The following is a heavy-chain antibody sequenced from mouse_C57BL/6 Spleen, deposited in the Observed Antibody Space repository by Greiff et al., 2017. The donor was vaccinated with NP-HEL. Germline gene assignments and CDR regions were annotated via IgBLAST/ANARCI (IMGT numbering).Heavy chain of an antibody. D-gene: IGHD1-1*01. CDR2: IWSGGST. J-gene: IGHJ4*01. CDR3: ASPLTTVVDAMDY. CDR1: GFSLTSYG. V-gene: IGHV2-2*01. Sequence: QVQLKESGPGLVQPSQSLSITCTVSGFSLTSYGVHWVRQSPGKGLEWLGVIWSGGSTDYNAAFISRLSISKDNSKSQVFFKMNSLQADDTAIYYCASPLTTVVDAMDYWGQGTSVTVSS.